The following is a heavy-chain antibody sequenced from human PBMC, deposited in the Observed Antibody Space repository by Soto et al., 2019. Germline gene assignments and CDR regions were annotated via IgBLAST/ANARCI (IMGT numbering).Heavy chain of an antibody. V-gene: IGHV3-7*03. CDR1: GFTFSSYW. Sequence: GGSLRLSCAASGFTFSSYWMSWVRQAPGKGLEWVANIKQDGSEKYYVDSVKGRFTISRDNAKNSLYLQMNSLRAEDTAVYYCARAQEDIVVVVAAIYLDYWGQGTLVTASS. CDR2: IKQDGSEK. CDR3: ARAQEDIVVVVAAIYLDY. J-gene: IGHJ4*02. D-gene: IGHD2-15*01.